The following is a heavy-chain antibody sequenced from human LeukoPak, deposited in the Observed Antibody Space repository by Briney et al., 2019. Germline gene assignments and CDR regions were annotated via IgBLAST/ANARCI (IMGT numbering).Heavy chain of an antibody. CDR3: AEEKEGLGGL. CDR1: GGSISSYY. J-gene: IGHJ4*02. Sequence: PSETLSLTCTVSGGSISSYYLTWVRQAPGKGLEWVSAIHRGGATYYADSVKGRFTLSRDSSRNTLDLQMRSLRANDTAVYYCAEEKEGLGGLWGQGTLVTVSS. V-gene: IGHV3-66*01. D-gene: IGHD3/OR15-3a*01. CDR2: IHRGGAT.